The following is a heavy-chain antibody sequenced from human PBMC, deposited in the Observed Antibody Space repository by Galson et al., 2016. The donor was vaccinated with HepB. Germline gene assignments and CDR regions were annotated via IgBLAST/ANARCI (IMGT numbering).Heavy chain of an antibody. D-gene: IGHD4/OR15-4a*01. J-gene: IGHJ3*02. V-gene: IGHV3-48*02. Sequence: SLRLSCAASGFTFNNYGSYPMNWVRQAPGKGLEWVAYITINSGDKYYADSVRSRFNISRDNAKNSLFLQMNSLRDEDTALYYCARDLGVGGANRDAFDIWGQGTMVTVFS. CDR3: ARDLGVGGANRDAFDI. CDR1: GFTFNNYGSYP. CDR2: ITINSGDK.